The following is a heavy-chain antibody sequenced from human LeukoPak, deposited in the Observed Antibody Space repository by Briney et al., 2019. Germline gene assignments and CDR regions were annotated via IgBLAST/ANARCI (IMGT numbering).Heavy chain of an antibody. J-gene: IGHJ4*02. CDR1: GYTFTGYY. CDR2: INPNSGGT. D-gene: IGHD1-1*01. V-gene: IGHV1-2*02. Sequence: GASVKVSCKASGYTFTGYYIHWVRQAPGQGLEWMGWINPNSGGTNYAQKFQGRVTMTRDTSISTAYMELSRLRSDDTAVYYCARDTTGVDAEFDYWGQGTLVTVSS. CDR3: ARDTTGVDAEFDY.